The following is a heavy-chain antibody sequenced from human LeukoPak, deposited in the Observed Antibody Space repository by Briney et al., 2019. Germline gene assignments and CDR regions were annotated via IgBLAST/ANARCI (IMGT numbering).Heavy chain of an antibody. Sequence: PGGSLRLSCAASGFTFSSYGMHWVRQAPGKGLEWVAFIRYDGSNKYYADSVKGRFTISRDNSKNTLYLQMNSLRAEDTAVYYCAKDHNSRWEPLGYWGQGTLVTVSS. CDR1: GFTFSSYG. CDR3: AKDHNSRWEPLGY. CDR2: IRYDGSNK. D-gene: IGHD1-26*01. V-gene: IGHV3-30*02. J-gene: IGHJ4*02.